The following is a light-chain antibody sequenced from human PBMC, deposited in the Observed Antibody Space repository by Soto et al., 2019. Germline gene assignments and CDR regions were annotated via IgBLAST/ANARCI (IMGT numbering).Light chain of an antibody. Sequence: EIVMTQSPATLSVSPGERATLSCRASQSVYNNLAWYQQKPGQAPRLLIYGASTRATGIPARFSGSGSGTEFTLTISSLQSEDFAVYYCQQRSSWPWTFGQGTKLEIK. CDR1: QSVYNN. CDR3: QQRSSWPWT. V-gene: IGKV3-15*01. CDR2: GAS. J-gene: IGKJ1*01.